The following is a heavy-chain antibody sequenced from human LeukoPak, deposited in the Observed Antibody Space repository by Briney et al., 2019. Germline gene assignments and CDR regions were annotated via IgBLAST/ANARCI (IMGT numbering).Heavy chain of an antibody. CDR1: GFTFSSYS. J-gene: IGHJ4*02. D-gene: IGHD6-19*01. CDR2: ISSSSSYI. CDR3: ARDAKIAVAAKTYYFDY. V-gene: IGHV3-21*01. Sequence: GGSLRLSCAASGFTFSSYSMNWVRQAPGKGLEWVSSISSSSSYIYYADSVKGRFTISKDNAKNSLYLQMNSLRAEDTAVYYCARDAKIAVAAKTYYFDYWGQGTLVTVSS.